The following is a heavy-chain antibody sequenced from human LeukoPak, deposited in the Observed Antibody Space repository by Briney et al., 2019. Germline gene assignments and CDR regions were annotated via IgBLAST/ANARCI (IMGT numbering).Heavy chain of an antibody. CDR3: ARYCSGGSCQNEYFDY. V-gene: IGHV5-51*01. J-gene: IGHJ4*02. D-gene: IGHD2-15*01. CDR1: GYSFTSYW. Sequence: GESLKISCKGSGYSFTSYWIGWVRQMPGKGLEWMGIIYPGDSDTRYSPSFQGQVTISADKSNSTAYLQWSSLKASDTAMYYCARYCSGGSCQNEYFDYWGQGTLVTVSS. CDR2: IYPGDSDT.